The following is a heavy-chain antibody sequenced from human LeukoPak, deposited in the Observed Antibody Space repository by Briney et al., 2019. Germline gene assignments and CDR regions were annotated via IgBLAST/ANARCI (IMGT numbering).Heavy chain of an antibody. CDR3: ARVASSGWYYSRNKYYFDY. Sequence: GGSLRLSCAASRFTFSTYGMSWVRQAPGKGLEWVANIKQDGSEKYYVDSVKGRFTISRDNAKNSLYVQMNSLRAEDTAVYYCARVASSGWYYSRNKYYFDYWGQGTLVTVSS. D-gene: IGHD6-19*01. V-gene: IGHV3-7*01. CDR2: IKQDGSEK. J-gene: IGHJ4*02. CDR1: RFTFSTYG.